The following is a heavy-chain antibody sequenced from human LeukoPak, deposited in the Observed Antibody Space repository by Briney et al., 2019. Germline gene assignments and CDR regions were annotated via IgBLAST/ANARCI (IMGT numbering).Heavy chain of an antibody. D-gene: IGHD3-16*01. CDR3: ARDGYDLYYYYYYMDV. Sequence: GGSLRLSCAASGFTFSSYSMNWFRQAPGKGLEWVSYISSSSSTIYYADSVKGRFTISRDNAKNSLYLQMNSLRAEDTAVYYCARDGYDLYYYYYYMDVWGKGTTVTVSS. J-gene: IGHJ6*03. CDR2: ISSSSSTI. V-gene: IGHV3-48*04. CDR1: GFTFSSYS.